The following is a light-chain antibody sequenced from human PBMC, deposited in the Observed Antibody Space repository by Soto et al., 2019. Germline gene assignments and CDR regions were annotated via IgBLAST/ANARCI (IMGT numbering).Light chain of an antibody. CDR1: SSDVGAYNY. J-gene: IGLJ1*01. CDR2: DVT. CDR3: CSYTCSSSLV. Sequence: QSTLTQPASVSGSPGQSITISCTGTSSDVGAYNYVSWYQQYPGKAPKLMIYDVTSRPSGVSNRFSGSKSGNAASLTISGLQAEDEADYYCCSYTCSSSLVFGTGTKVTVL. V-gene: IGLV2-14*03.